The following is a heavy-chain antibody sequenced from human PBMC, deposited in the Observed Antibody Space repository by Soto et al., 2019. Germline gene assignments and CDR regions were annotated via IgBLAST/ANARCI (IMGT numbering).Heavy chain of an antibody. CDR1: GFTFSSYS. D-gene: IGHD6-13*01. CDR2: ISSSSSYI. V-gene: IGHV3-21*01. J-gene: IGHJ6*02. CDR3: ASSSWSQIDYYYYGMDV. Sequence: GSLRLSCAASGFTFSSYSMNWVRQAPGKGLEWVSSISSSSSYIYYADSVKGRFTISRDNAKNSLYLQMNSLRAEDTAVYYCASSSWSQIDYYYYGMDVWGQGTTVTVSS.